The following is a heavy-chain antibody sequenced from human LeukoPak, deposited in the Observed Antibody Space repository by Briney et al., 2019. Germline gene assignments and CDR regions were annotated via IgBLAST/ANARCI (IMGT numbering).Heavy chain of an antibody. CDR3: ARDDYNRL. V-gene: IGHV3-74*01. J-gene: IGHJ4*02. CDR2: TDGSST. CDR1: GFIFGKSW. Sequence: GGSLRLSCAASGFIFGKSWMHWVRQAPGKGLVWVSRTDGSSTTYADSVKGRFSVSMDNAQNTLYLQMNSLRAEDTAVYYCARDDYNRLWGQGTLSPSPQ. D-gene: IGHD1-14*01.